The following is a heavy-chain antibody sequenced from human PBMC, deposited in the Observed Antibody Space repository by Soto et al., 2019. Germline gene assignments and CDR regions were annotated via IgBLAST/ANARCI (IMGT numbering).Heavy chain of an antibody. CDR3: ARTPFSTRYHLARGEFDY. CDR1: GYSFTSYW. Sequence: EVQLVQSGAEVKKPGESLKISCKGSGYSFTSYWIGWVRQMPGKGLEWMGIIYPGDSDTRYSPSFQGQVTISADKSISTAYLQWSSLKASDTAMYYCARTPFSTRYHLARGEFDYWGQGTLVTVSS. J-gene: IGHJ4*02. V-gene: IGHV5-51*03. CDR2: IYPGDSDT. D-gene: IGHD2-2*01.